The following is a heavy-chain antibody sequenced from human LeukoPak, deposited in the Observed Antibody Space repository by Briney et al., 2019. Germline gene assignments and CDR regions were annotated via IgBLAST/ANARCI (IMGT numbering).Heavy chain of an antibody. CDR3: ARDRIRIWSYVGTFDY. Sequence: GGSLRLSCAASGFSFSTYTMHWVRQDPGKGLEWVGLVSFDGNHIDYADSVQGRFTISRDISKNTFYLQMNSLRAEDTAVYYCARDRIRIWSYVGTFDYWGPGALVTVSS. V-gene: IGHV3-30*04. CDR1: GFSFSTYT. D-gene: IGHD5-18*01. CDR2: VSFDGNHI. J-gene: IGHJ4*02.